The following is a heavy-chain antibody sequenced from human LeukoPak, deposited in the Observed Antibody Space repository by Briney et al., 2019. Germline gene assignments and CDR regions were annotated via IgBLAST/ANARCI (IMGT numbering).Heavy chain of an antibody. CDR3: AKDISYYYGMDV. Sequence: GGSLRLSCAASGFTFDDYAMHLVRPAPGKGLELVSLISWDGGSTYYAGSVKGRFTISRDNSKNSLYLQMNSLRAEDTALYYCAKDISYYYGMDVWGQGTTVTVSS. J-gene: IGHJ6*02. V-gene: IGHV3-43D*03. CDR1: GFTFDDYA. CDR2: ISWDGGST.